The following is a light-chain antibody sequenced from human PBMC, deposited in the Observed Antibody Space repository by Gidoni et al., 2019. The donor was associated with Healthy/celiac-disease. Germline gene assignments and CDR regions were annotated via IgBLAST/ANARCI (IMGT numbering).Light chain of an antibody. CDR2: SNN. CDR3: AAWDDSLNGSYV. CDR1: SSNIGSKT. Sequence: QSVLTQPPSASGTPGQRVTISCSGSSSNIGSKTVNWYQQLPGTAPKRLIYSNNQRPSGVPDRFSGSKSGTSASLAISGLQSEDEADYYCAAWDDSLNGSYVFGTGTKVTVL. J-gene: IGLJ1*01. V-gene: IGLV1-44*01.